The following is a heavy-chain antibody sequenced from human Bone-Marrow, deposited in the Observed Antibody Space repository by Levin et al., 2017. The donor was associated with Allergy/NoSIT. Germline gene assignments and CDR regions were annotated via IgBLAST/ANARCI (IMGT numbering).Heavy chain of an antibody. D-gene: IGHD2-2*01. CDR1: GGTFSSYS. J-gene: IGHJ3*01. Sequence: GASVKVSCKASGGTFSSYSISWVRQAPGQGLEWMGRIMPIVDVANYAQKFQGRVTITADKSTSTVYMELSSLRSEDTALYFCARRIVVLPAGTDDAFDVWGQGTMVTVSS. V-gene: IGHV1-69*02. CDR2: IMPIVDVA. CDR3: ARRIVVLPAGTDDAFDV.